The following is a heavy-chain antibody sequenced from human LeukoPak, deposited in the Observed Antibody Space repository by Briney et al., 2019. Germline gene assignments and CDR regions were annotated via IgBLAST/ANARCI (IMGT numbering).Heavy chain of an antibody. CDR2: ITNSGENT. CDR1: GFSFPYG. J-gene: IGHJ4*02. Sequence: GGSLRLSCEASGFSFPYGMSWVRQAPGKGLEWVSGITNSGENTYYADSVKGRFTISRDNSKNTLFLEMNSLRVEDTAVYYYAKALSGWSTPIFDYWGQGTLVTVSS. CDR3: AKALSGWSTPIFDY. V-gene: IGHV3-23*01. D-gene: IGHD6-19*01.